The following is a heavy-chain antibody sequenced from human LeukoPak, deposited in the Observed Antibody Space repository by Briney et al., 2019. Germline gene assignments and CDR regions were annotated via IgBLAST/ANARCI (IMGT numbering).Heavy chain of an antibody. CDR2: ISSSGSTP. Sequence: GGSLRLSCAASGFTFSDYYMSWIRQAPGKGLEWVSYISSSGSTPYYADSVKGRFTISRDNAKNSLYLQMNSLRAEDTAVYYCARIYGSGSYSANDYWGQGTLVTVSS. J-gene: IGHJ4*02. CDR3: ARIYGSGSYSANDY. CDR1: GFTFSDYY. D-gene: IGHD3-10*01. V-gene: IGHV3-11*01.